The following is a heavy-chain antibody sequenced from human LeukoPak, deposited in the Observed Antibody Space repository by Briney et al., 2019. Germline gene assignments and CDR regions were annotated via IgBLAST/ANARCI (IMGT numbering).Heavy chain of an antibody. CDR2: IKEDGSQK. V-gene: IGHV3-7*01. D-gene: IGHD1-1*01. Sequence: GGSLRLSCVGSGFTFTNYWMTWVRQAPGKGLEWVANIKEDGSQKYYVDSVKGRFTISRDNAKNSLYLQMNSLRDDDTAMYYCARGASGHSSNWNFPYYYYYMDVWGKGTTVTISS. J-gene: IGHJ6*03. CDR3: ARGASGHSSNWNFPYYYYYMDV. CDR1: GFTFTNYW.